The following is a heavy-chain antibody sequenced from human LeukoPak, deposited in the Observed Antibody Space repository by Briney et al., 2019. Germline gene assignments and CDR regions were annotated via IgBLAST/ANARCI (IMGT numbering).Heavy chain of an antibody. J-gene: IGHJ3*01. D-gene: IGHD6-19*01. Sequence: GGSLRLSCVGSGFTFSSYWMHWVRQAPGKGLVWVSLITSDGSSIRYADSVMGRFTISRDNAKNTVYLQMNSLRAEDTAVYYCARRAPTQAVADTHDAFDLWGQGTMVTVSS. CDR2: ITSDGSSI. V-gene: IGHV3-74*01. CDR3: ARRAPTQAVADTHDAFDL. CDR1: GFTFSSYW.